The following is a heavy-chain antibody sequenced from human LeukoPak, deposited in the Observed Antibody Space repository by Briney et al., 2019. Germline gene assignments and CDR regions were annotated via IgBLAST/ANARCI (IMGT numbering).Heavy chain of an antibody. J-gene: IGHJ3*02. CDR3: ARSDGSGLVRI. V-gene: IGHV4-39*07. D-gene: IGHD3-22*01. CDR2: IFDSGNT. CDR1: GVSIGSSGSY. Sequence: SETLSLTCTVSGVSIGSSGSYWGWIRKPPGKGLEWIGNIFDSGNTYYNTSLKSRVTISLDTSKNRFSLNLNSVTAADTAVYYCARSDGSGLVRIWGQGTMVTVSS.